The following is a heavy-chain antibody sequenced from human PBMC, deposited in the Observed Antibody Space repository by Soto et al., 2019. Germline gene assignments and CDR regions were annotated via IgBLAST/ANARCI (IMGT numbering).Heavy chain of an antibody. CDR3: ARELSTVTNYGMDV. CDR2: MYHSGST. V-gene: IGHV4-30-2*01. CDR1: GGSISSGGYS. J-gene: IGHJ6*02. D-gene: IGHD4-17*01. Sequence: SETLSLTCAVSGGSISSGGYSWSWIRQPPGKGLEWIGYMYHSGSTYYNPSLKSRVTISIDRSKNQFSLKLSSVTAADTAVYYCARELSTVTNYGMDVSGQGTTVTVSS.